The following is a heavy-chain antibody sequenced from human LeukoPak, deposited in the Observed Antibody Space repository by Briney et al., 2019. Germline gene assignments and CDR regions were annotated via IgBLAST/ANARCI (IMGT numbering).Heavy chain of an antibody. CDR1: GGTFISYA. CDR2: IIPIFGTT. CDR3: ARSTNYYDSSGYFDYFDY. D-gene: IGHD3-22*01. Sequence: ASVKVSCKASGGTFISYAISWVRQAPGQGLEWMGGIIPIFGTTNCAQKFQGRVTITADESTSTAYMELSSLRSEDTAVYYCARSTNYYDSSGYFDYFDYWGQGTLVTVSS. V-gene: IGHV1-69*13. J-gene: IGHJ4*02.